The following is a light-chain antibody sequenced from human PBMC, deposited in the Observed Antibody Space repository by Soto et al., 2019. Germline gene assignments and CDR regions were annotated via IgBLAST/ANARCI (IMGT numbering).Light chain of an antibody. J-gene: IGKJ4*01. Sequence: DIVMTQSPDSLAVSLGERATINCKSSQSVLYSSNNKNYVAWYQQKPGQPPKLLIYWASTRESGVPDRFSGSGSGTDFTLTISSLQADDVAVYYCQQYYSTPPTFGGGTKVEIK. CDR1: QSVLYSSNNKNY. V-gene: IGKV4-1*01. CDR3: QQYYSTPPT. CDR2: WAS.